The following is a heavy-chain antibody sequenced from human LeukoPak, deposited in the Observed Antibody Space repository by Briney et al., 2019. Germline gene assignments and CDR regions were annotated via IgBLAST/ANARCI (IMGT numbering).Heavy chain of an antibody. CDR3: AKEPYYHSSVPSAFHH. Sequence: SLRLSCAASGFSFDDYAMHWVRQAPGKGLEWVSGISWNSDNIGYADSVKGRFTISRDNAKHSLHLQMNNLRADDTALYYCAKEPYYHSSVPSAFHHWGQGTLVTVSS. CDR1: GFSFDDYA. V-gene: IGHV3-9*01. D-gene: IGHD3-22*01. CDR2: ISWNSDNI. J-gene: IGHJ4*02.